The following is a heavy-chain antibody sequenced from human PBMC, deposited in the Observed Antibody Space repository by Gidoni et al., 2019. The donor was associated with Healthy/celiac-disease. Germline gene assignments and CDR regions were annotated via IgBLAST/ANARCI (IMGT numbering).Heavy chain of an antibody. CDR3: ASGYGDYGAYLYGMDV. CDR2: IIPIFGTA. J-gene: IGHJ6*02. Sequence: QVQLVQSGAEVKKPGSSVKVSCKASGRPFSSYAISWVRQAPGQGLEWMGGIIPIFGTANYAQKFQGRVTITADESTSTAYMELSSLRSEDTAVYYCASGYGDYGAYLYGMDVWGQGTTVTVSS. D-gene: IGHD4-17*01. V-gene: IGHV1-69*01. CDR1: GRPFSSYA.